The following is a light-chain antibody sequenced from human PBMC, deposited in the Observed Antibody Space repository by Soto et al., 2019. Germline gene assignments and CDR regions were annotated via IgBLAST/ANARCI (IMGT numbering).Light chain of an antibody. Sequence: ESVLTQSPATLSLSPGERATLSCRASPSVSNSLAWYQHKPGQAPRLLIYEASNRATGVPTRFSGSGSGTDFTLTISSLEPEDFAVYYCQQRNKWPPVTVGGGTKVDIK. CDR3: QQRNKWPPVT. CDR2: EAS. CDR1: PSVSNS. V-gene: IGKV3-11*01. J-gene: IGKJ4*01.